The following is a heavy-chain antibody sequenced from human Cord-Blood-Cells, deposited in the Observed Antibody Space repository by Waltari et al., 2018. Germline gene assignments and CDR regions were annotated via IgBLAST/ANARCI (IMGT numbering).Heavy chain of an antibody. J-gene: IGHJ4*02. Sequence: EVQLVESGGGRVKPGGSLRLSCAASGFTICSYCMNWVRQAPGKGLEWISSISSSSSYIYYADSVKGRFTISRDNAKNSLYLQMNSLRAEDTAVYYCARDSGDYVWGSYRYFDYWGQGTLVTVSS. D-gene: IGHD3-16*02. V-gene: IGHV3-21*01. CDR1: GFTICSYC. CDR2: ISSSSSYI. CDR3: ARDSGDYVWGSYRYFDY.